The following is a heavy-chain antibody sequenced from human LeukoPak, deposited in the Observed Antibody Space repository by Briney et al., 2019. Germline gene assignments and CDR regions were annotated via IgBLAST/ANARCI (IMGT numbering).Heavy chain of an antibody. CDR2: ISYDGSNK. V-gene: IGHV3-30*18. CDR3: AKDGASLKYYGSGSYLDY. D-gene: IGHD3-10*01. Sequence: GGSLRLSCAASGFTFSSYGMHWVPQAPGKGLEWVAVISYDGSNKYYADSVKGRFTISRDNSKNTLYLQMNSLRAEDTAVYYCAKDGASLKYYGSGSYLDYWGQGTLVTVSS. CDR1: GFTFSSYG. J-gene: IGHJ4*02.